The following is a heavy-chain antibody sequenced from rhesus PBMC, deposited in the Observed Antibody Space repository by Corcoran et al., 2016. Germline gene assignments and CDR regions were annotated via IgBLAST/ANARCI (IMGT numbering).Heavy chain of an antibody. CDR2: ISIGGGT. CDR1: EFTFSSYD. D-gene: IGHD6-31*01. J-gene: IGHJ3*01. V-gene: IGHV3-132*02. CDR3: ARGSGIAAAADAFDF. Sequence: VEQLVESGGALVQPGASLRLSCAASEFTFSSYDMHCVRQAPGKGLELVSAISIGGGTYYPDSVQGRFTISRDNAKNSLYLQMNSLRAEDTAVYYCARGSGIAAAADAFDFWGQGLRVTVSS.